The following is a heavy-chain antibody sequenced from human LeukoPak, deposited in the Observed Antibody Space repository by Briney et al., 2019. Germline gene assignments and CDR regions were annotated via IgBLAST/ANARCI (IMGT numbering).Heavy chain of an antibody. CDR1: GGSFSGYY. J-gene: IGHJ6*02. CDR3: ARGLLVRGVRGMDV. V-gene: IGHV4-34*01. Sequence: PSETLSLTCAVYGGSFSGYYWSWIRQPPGKGLEWIGEINHSGSTNYNPSLKSRVTISVDTSKNQFSLKLSSVTAADTAVYYCARGLLVRGVRGMDVWGQGTTVTVSS. D-gene: IGHD3-10*01. CDR2: INHSGST.